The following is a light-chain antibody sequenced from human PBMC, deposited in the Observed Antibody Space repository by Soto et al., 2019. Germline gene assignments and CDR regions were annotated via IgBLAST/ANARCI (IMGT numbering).Light chain of an antibody. CDR3: MSFVESTSTHWV. J-gene: IGLJ3*02. Sequence: QSVLTQPASVSGSPGQSITISCTGTSGDIGGYNYVSWYQQHPGKAPKLLISEVNNRPSGISGRFSGSKSGNTASLTISGLQAEDEGDYYCMSFVESTSTHWVLGGGTKLTVL. CDR1: SGDIGGYNY. CDR2: EVN. V-gene: IGLV2-14*01.